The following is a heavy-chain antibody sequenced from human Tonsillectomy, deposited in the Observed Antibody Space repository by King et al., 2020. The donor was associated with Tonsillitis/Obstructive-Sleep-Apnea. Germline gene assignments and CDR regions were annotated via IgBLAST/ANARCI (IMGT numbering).Heavy chain of an antibody. CDR2: IWYDGSNK. CDR1: GFTFSTYG. D-gene: IGHD6-19*01. J-gene: IGHJ4*02. CDR3: ARSTVTGPGGLDY. Sequence: QLVQSGGGVVQPGRSLRLSCAASGFTFSTYGMHWVRQAPGKGLEWVAVIWYDGSNKYCADSVKGRFTISRDNSKNTLYLQMISRRAEDTAVYYCARSTVTGPGGLDYWGQGTLVTVSS. V-gene: IGHV3-33*01.